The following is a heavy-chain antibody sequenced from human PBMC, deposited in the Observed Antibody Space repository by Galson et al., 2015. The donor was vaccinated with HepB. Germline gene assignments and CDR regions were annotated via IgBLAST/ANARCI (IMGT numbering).Heavy chain of an antibody. D-gene: IGHD3-3*01. CDR2: ISPYNGNT. Sequence: QSGAEVKKPGASVKVSCKASVDTLPNYGIGWVRQAPGQGLEWMGWISPYNGNTKYTQKLQGRVTMTKDTSTNTAYMELRSLRSDDTAVYYCARGRLSCDFWGDCYFYSMDVWGQGTTVTVSS. V-gene: IGHV1-18*01. CDR3: ARGRLSCDFWGDCYFYSMDV. CDR1: VDTLPNYG. J-gene: IGHJ6*02.